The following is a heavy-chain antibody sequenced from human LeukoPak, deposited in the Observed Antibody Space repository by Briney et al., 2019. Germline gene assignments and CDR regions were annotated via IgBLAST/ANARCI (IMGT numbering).Heavy chain of an antibody. J-gene: IGHJ6*02. CDR1: GFIFNKYW. CDR2: IKPDGSEK. V-gene: IGHV3-7*01. CDR3: ARVGGYCTNGVCYWDGNHGMDV. D-gene: IGHD2-8*01. Sequence: GGSLRLSCAASGFIFNKYWMTWVRQAPGKGLEWVANIKPDGSEKDYVDSVTGRFTISRDNAESSLYLQMNSLRAEDTAVYYCARVGGYCTNGVCYWDGNHGMDVWGQGTTVTVSS.